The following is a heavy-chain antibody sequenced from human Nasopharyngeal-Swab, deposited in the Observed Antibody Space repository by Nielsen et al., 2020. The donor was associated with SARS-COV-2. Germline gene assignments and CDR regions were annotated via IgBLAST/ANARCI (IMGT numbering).Heavy chain of an antibody. V-gene: IGHV3-7*05. CDR2: IKQDGSEK. J-gene: IGHJ4*02. CDR3: ARSLPVGGRWQQLVPYYFDY. CDR1: GFTFSSYW. Sequence: GESLKISCAASGFTFSSYWMSWVRQAPGKGLEWVANIKQDGSEKYYVDSVKGRFTISRDNAKNSLYLQMNSLRAEDTAVYYCARSLPVGGRWQQLVPYYFDYWGQGTLVTVSS. D-gene: IGHD6-13*01.